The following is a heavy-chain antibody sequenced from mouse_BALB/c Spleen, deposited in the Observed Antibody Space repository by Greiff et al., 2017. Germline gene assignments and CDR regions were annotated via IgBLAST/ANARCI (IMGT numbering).Heavy chain of an antibody. CDR3: ANYYGSSDYAMDY. D-gene: IGHD1-1*01. V-gene: IGHV1-80*01. CDR1: VYAFSSYW. J-gene: IGHJ4*01. Sequence: VQLQQSGAELVRPGSSVKISCKASVYAFSSYWMNWVKQRPGQGLEWIGQIYPGDGDTNYNGKFKGKATLTADKSSSTAYMQLSSLTSEDSAVYFCANYYGSSDYAMDYWGQGTSVTVSS. CDR2: IYPGDGDT.